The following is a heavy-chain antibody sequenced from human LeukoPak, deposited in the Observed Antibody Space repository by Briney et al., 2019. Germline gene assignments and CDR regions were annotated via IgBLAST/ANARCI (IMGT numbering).Heavy chain of an antibody. CDR1: GFTVSSNY. V-gene: IGHV3-53*01. CDR3: ARAYSSSDFDY. CDR2: IYSGGSA. Sequence: GGSLRLSCAASGFTVSSNYMSWVRQAPGKGLEWVSVIYSGGSAYYADSVKGRFTISRDNSKNTLYLQMNSLRAEDTAVYYCARAYSSSDFDYWGQGTLVTVSS. D-gene: IGHD6-6*01. J-gene: IGHJ4*02.